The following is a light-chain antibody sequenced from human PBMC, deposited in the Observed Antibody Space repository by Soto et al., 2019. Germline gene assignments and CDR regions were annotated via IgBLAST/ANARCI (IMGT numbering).Light chain of an antibody. CDR2: INSDGSH. J-gene: IGLJ3*02. CDR3: QSLGTGIQV. CDR1: SGHSTYA. Sequence: QLVLTQSPSVSASLGASVKLTCTLSSGHSTYAIAWHQQQSEKGPRFLMKINSDGSHSKGDGFFDRFSGSSSGAERHLTISSLQSGDEADYYCQSLGTGIQVFGGGTKVTVL. V-gene: IGLV4-69*01.